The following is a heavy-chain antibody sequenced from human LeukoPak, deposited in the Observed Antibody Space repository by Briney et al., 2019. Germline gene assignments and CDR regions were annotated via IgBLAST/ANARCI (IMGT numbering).Heavy chain of an antibody. D-gene: IGHD3-22*01. CDR3: AKADYYDSSGHPFGAFDI. CDR2: ISSGSSYI. Sequence: GALRLSCAASGFTFSAYSMNWVRQAPGKGLEWVSSISSGSSYIYYADSVKGRFTISRDNAKNSLYLQMHSLRAEDTAVYYCAKADYYDSSGHPFGAFDIWGQGTMVTVSS. J-gene: IGHJ3*02. V-gene: IGHV3-21*01. CDR1: GFTFSAYS.